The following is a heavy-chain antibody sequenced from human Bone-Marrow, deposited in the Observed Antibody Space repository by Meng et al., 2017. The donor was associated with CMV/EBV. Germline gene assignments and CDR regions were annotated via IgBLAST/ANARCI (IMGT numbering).Heavy chain of an antibody. Sequence: SETLSLTCAVYGGSFSGYYWSWIRQPPGKGLEWIGYISDNGNTNYSPSLKSRVTISVDTSSNLFSLRLSSVTAADTAVYYCARARYYFDYWGQGTLVTVSS. J-gene: IGHJ4*02. V-gene: IGHV4-59*01. CDR1: GGSFSGYY. CDR3: ARARYYFDY. CDR2: ISDNGNT.